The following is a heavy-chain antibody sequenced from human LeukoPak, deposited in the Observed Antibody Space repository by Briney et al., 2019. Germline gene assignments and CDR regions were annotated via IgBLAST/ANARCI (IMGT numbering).Heavy chain of an antibody. V-gene: IGHV4-59*01. CDR3: ASSHPLGSNNDYYTPFDY. Sequence: SETLSLTRTVSGGSMSSYYWSWIRQPPGKGLEWIGYMYYSGSTNYNPSLKSRVTISVDTSKNQFSLRLRSVTAADTAVYYCASSHPLGSNNDYYTPFDYWGQGTLVNVSS. D-gene: IGHD3-3*01. J-gene: IGHJ4*02. CDR1: GGSMSSYY. CDR2: MYYSGST.